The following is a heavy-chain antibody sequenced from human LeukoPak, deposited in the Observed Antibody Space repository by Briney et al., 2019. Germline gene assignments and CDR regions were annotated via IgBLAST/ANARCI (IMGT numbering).Heavy chain of an antibody. CDR1: GGTFSSYA. Sequence: RASVKVSCKASGGTFSSYAISWVRQAPGQGLVWMGGIIPIFGTANYAQKFQGRVTITTDESTSTAYMELSSLRSEDTAVYYCARGPRIAAAGTRFDYWGQGTLVTVSS. J-gene: IGHJ4*02. CDR2: IIPIFGTA. V-gene: IGHV1-69*05. CDR3: ARGPRIAAAGTRFDY. D-gene: IGHD6-13*01.